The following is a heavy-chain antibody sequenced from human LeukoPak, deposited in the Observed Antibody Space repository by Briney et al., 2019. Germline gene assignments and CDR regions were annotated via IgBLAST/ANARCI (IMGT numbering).Heavy chain of an antibody. Sequence: SETLPLTCTVSGGSISSYYWSWIRQPPGKGLEWIGYIYYSGSTNYNPSLKSRVTISVDTSKNQFSLKLSSVTAADTAVYYCARVAGLEQLATFDYWGQGTLVTVSS. V-gene: IGHV4-59*01. J-gene: IGHJ4*02. CDR3: ARVAGLEQLATFDY. CDR2: IYYSGST. D-gene: IGHD6-13*01. CDR1: GGSISSYY.